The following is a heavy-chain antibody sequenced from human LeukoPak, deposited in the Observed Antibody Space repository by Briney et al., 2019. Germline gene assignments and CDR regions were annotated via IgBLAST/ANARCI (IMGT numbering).Heavy chain of an antibody. CDR2: IYHSGST. CDR3: ARGIWSGYFPPNYYYMDV. CDR1: GGSISSSNW. J-gene: IGHJ6*03. D-gene: IGHD3-3*01. Sequence: ASGTLSLTCAVSGGSISSSNWWSWVRQPPGKGLEWIGEIYHSGSTNYNPSLKSRVTISVDTSKNQFSLKLSSVTAADTAVYFCARGIWSGYFPPNYYYMDVWGKGTTVTVSS. V-gene: IGHV4-4*02.